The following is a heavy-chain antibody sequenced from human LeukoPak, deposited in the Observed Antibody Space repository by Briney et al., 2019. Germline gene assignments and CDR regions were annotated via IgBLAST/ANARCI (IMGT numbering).Heavy chain of an antibody. CDR2: IYYSGST. CDR3: ARRYCSGGSCYSDNWFDP. Sequence: SETLSLTCTVSGGSISGSSYYWGWIRQPPGKGLEWIGSIYYSGSTYYNPSLKSRVTISVDTSKNQFSLKLSSVTATDTAVYYCARRYCSGGSCYSDNWFDPWGQGTLVTVSS. D-gene: IGHD2-15*01. V-gene: IGHV4-39*01. J-gene: IGHJ5*02. CDR1: GGSISGSSYY.